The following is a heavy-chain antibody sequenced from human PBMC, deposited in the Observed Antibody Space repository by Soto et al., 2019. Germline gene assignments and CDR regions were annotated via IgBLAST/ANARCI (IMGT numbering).Heavy chain of an antibody. J-gene: IGHJ6*02. CDR3: ARDRSGFSYGSQDYFGLDV. V-gene: IGHV4-59*01. CDR2: VSHTGST. CDR1: GDSISIYY. D-gene: IGHD5-18*01. Sequence: QVQLQESGPGLVKPSETLSLTCTVSGDSISIYYWSWVRQPPGKGLEWIGYVSHTGSTNYKPSLKSRVTISVDTSKNQFSLRLSSVTAADTAVYYCARDRSGFSYGSQDYFGLDVWGQGTTVTVSS.